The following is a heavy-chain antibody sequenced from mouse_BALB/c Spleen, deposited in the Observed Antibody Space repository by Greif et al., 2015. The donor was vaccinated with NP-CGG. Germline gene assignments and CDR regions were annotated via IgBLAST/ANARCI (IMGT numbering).Heavy chain of an antibody. Sequence: LVKTGASVKISCKASGYSFTGYYMHWVKQSHGKSLEWIGCISCYNGATSYNQKFKGKATFTVDTSSSTAYMQFNSLTSEDSAVYYCARRYDYDRGYYAMDYWGQGTSVTVSS. J-gene: IGHJ4*01. CDR2: ISCYNGAT. CDR3: ARRYDYDRGYYAMDY. CDR1: GYSFTGYY. D-gene: IGHD2-4*01. V-gene: IGHV1S34*01.